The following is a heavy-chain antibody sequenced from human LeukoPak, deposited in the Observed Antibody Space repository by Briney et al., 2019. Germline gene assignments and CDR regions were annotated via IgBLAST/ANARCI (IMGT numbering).Heavy chain of an antibody. J-gene: IGHJ5*02. CDR3: ARAVPLNRFLEWFPFGTPTFNWFDP. D-gene: IGHD3-3*01. Sequence: KPSETLSLTCAVYAGSFSGYYWSWIRQPPGKGLEWIGEINHSGSTNYNPSLKSPVTISVDTSKDQFSLKLSSVTAADTAVYYCARAVPLNRFLEWFPFGTPTFNWFDPWGQGTLVTVSS. CDR1: AGSFSGYY. V-gene: IGHV4-34*01. CDR2: INHSGST.